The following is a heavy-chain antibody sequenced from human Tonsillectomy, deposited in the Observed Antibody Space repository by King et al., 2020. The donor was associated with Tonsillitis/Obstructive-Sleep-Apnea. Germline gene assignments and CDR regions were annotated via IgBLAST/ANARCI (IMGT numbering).Heavy chain of an antibody. D-gene: IGHD3-22*01. CDR3: ARDSEGSGYYSIDY. CDR1: GGSISSYY. V-gene: IGHV4-59*01. Sequence: QLQESGPGLVKPSETLSLTCTVSGGSISSYYWSWIRQPPGKGLEWIGYIYYSGSTNYNPSLKSRVTISVDTSKSQFSLKLSSVTAADTAVYYCARDSEGSGYYSIDYWGQGTLVTVSS. J-gene: IGHJ4*02. CDR2: IYYSGST.